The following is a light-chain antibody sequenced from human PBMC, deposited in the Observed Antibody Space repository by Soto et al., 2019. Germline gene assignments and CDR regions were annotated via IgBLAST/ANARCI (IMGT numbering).Light chain of an antibody. CDR2: SDD. CDR1: NSNIGRYS. CDR3: ADWDDNLNGPL. J-gene: IGLJ3*02. V-gene: IGLV1-44*01. Sequence: QSALTQPPSLSGTPGQRVTISCSGSNSNIGRYSVNWYQHFPGTAPKILIYSDDERPSWVPDRFSGSKSGTSASLAISGLQSDDEAEYYCADWDDNLNGPLFGGGTKVTVL.